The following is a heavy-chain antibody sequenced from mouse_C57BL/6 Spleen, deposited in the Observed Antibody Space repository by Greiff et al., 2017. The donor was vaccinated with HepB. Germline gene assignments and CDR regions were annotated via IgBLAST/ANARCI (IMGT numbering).Heavy chain of an antibody. Sequence: EVQGVESGGDLVKPGGSLKLSCAASGFTFSSYGMSWVRQTPDKRLEWVATISSGGSYTYYPDSVKGRFTISRDNAKNTLYLQMSSLKSEDTAMYYCAREDYYSNYPYYFDYWGQGTTLTVSS. V-gene: IGHV5-6*01. CDR3: AREDYYSNYPYYFDY. CDR2: ISSGGSYT. J-gene: IGHJ2*01. CDR1: GFTFSSYG. D-gene: IGHD2-5*01.